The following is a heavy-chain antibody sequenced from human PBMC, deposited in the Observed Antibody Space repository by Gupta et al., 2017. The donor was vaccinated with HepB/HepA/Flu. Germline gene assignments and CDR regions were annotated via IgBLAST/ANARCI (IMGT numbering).Heavy chain of an antibody. CDR3: ARSKSLGATTPIDY. CDR1: GFTFSSFD. Sequence: EVQLVESGGGLVQPGGSLRLSCAASGFTFSSFDMHWVRQGTGKGLEWVSAIGPAGDTYYPGSVKGRFTISRENAKNSLYLQMNSLRAGDTAVYYCARSKSLGATTPIDYWGQGTLVTVSS. D-gene: IGHD1-26*01. J-gene: IGHJ4*02. V-gene: IGHV3-13*01. CDR2: IGPAGDT.